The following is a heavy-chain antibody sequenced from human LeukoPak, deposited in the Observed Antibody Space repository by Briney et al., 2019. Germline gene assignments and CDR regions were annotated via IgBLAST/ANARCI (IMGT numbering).Heavy chain of an antibody. V-gene: IGHV1-24*01. D-gene: IGHD5-12*01. CDR3: ATVSGYSGYDFGLFDY. CDR2: FDPEDGET. CDR1: GYTLTELS. Sequence: ASVKVSCKVSGYTLTELSMHWVRQAPGKGLEWMGGFDPEDGETIYAQKFQGRVTMTEDTSTDTAYMELSGLRSEDTAVYYCATVSGYSGYDFGLFDYWGQGTLVTVSS. J-gene: IGHJ4*02.